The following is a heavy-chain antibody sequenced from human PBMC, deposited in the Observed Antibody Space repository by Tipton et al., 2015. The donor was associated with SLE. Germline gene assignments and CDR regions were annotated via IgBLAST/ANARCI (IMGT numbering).Heavy chain of an antibody. V-gene: IGHV4-34*01. CDR1: GGSFSGYY. Sequence: TLSLTCAVYGGSFSGYYWSWIRQPPGKGLEWIGEINHSGSTNYNPSLKSRVTISVDTSKNQFSLQLSSVTAAGTAVYPCARVSGSYLYYYYCYYMDVWGKGTTVTVSS. CDR2: INHSGST. J-gene: IGHJ6*03. CDR3: ARVSGSYLYYYYCYYMDV. D-gene: IGHD1-26*01.